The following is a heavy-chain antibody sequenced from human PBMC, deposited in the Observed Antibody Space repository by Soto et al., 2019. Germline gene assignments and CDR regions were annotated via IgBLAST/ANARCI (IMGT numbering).Heavy chain of an antibody. CDR1: GFTFSRYS. CDR2: ISFEGNNK. CDR3: ARDILPQWLTSYFFDF. Sequence: QVQLVESGGGVVQPRRSLRLSCAASGFTFSRYSMNWARQAPGKGLEWVAVISFEGNNKYYADSVKGRFTISRDDSNNTLYLQMNTLRAEDTAVYYCARDILPQWLTSYFFDFWGQGTLVTVSS. J-gene: IGHJ4*02. D-gene: IGHD6-19*01. V-gene: IGHV3-30-3*01.